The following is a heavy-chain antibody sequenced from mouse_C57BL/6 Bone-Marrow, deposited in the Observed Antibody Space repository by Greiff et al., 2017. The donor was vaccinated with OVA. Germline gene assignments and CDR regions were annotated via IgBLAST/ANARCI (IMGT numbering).Heavy chain of an antibody. CDR1: GFTFSSYA. CDR3: ARGALYYGNFHWYFDV. J-gene: IGHJ1*03. D-gene: IGHD2-1*01. V-gene: IGHV5-4*01. CDR2: ISDGGSYT. Sequence: EVHLVESGGGLVKPGGSLKLSCAASGFTFSSYAMSWVRQTPEKRLEWVATISDGGSYTYYPDNVKGRFTISRDNAKNNLYLQMSHLKSEGTAMYYCARGALYYGNFHWYFDVWGTGTTVTVSS.